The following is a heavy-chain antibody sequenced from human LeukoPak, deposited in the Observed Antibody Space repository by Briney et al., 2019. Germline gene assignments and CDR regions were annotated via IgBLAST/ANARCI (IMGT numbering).Heavy chain of an antibody. V-gene: IGHV3-23*01. D-gene: IGHD2-2*01. CDR1: GFTFSNSA. Sequence: GGSLRLSCAASGFTFSNSAMNWVSQTPGKGLEWVSTISASGGVTYSADSVKGRFTISRDNSKNTLFLQMNSLRAEDTAVYYCAKDVVVQDWGQGTLVTVSS. J-gene: IGHJ4*02. CDR3: AKDVVVQD. CDR2: ISASGGVT.